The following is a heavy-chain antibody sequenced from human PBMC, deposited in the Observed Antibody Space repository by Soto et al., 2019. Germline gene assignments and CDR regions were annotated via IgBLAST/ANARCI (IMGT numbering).Heavy chain of an antibody. CDR2: ITRSGTTV. CDR3: ARGSSNWAYYFDF. D-gene: IGHD6-13*01. Sequence: EVHLVESGGGLVQPGGSLRLSCAASGFTFSSYSLNWVRQAPGKGLEWVSYITRSGTTVYYADSVRGRFTISRDNAKNSLYLQMNSLRDDDTAVYYCARGSSNWAYYFDFWGQGTLVTVSS. V-gene: IGHV3-48*02. J-gene: IGHJ4*02. CDR1: GFTFSSYS.